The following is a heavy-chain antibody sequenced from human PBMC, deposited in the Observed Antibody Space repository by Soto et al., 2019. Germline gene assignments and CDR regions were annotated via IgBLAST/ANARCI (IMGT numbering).Heavy chain of an antibody. CDR2: IKRKTDGGTT. J-gene: IGHJ4*02. CDR3: TTEGDSSGWGWWAY. D-gene: IGHD6-19*01. Sequence: GGSLRLSCAASDFTFTNAWMNWVRQAPGKGLEWVGRIKRKTDGGTTDYAAPVKGRFTISRDDSENTLCLQMNSLKTEDTAVYYCTTEGDSSGWGWWAYWGQGTLVTVSS. CDR1: DFTFTNAW. V-gene: IGHV3-15*07.